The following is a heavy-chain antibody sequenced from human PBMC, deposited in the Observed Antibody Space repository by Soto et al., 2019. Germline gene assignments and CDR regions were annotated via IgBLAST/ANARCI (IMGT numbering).Heavy chain of an antibody. Sequence: QVHLQESGPGLVKPSETLSLTCSVSGGSISSYYWSWIRQPPGKGLEWLGYISYIGSTNYNPTLKSRVTISVDTSKNQFSLKLSSVTAADTAVYYCARRAAGLGGINYWGQGTLVTVSS. D-gene: IGHD6-19*01. CDR2: ISYIGST. CDR1: GGSISSYY. V-gene: IGHV4-59*08. J-gene: IGHJ4*02. CDR3: ARRAAGLGGINY.